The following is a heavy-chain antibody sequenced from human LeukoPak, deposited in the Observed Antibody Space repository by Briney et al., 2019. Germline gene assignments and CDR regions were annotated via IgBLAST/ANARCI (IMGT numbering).Heavy chain of an antibody. V-gene: IGHV4-4*07. D-gene: IGHD3-10*01. CDR2: IYAGGST. CDR1: GGSISSFY. CDR3: ARDSGTSGEVKFDP. Sequence: SETLSLTCTVSGGSISSFYLSWIRQPAGKGLEWIGRIYAGGSTNYNPSLKSRVTMSLDTSKNQFSLKVTSVTAADTAVYYCARDSGTSGEVKFDPWGQGTLVTVSS. J-gene: IGHJ5*02.